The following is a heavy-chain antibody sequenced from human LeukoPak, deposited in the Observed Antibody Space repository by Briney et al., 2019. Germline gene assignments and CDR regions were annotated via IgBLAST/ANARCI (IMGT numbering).Heavy chain of an antibody. CDR2: ISDTGNT. D-gene: IGHD2-15*01. CDR3: AKAPVTTCRGAFCYPFDY. V-gene: IGHV3-23*01. CDR1: GFTLSSYA. J-gene: IGHJ4*02. Sequence: GGSLRLSCAASGFTLSSYAMSWVRQAPGKGLEWVSAISDTGNTNHADSVKGRFTISRDSSKNTLFLQMNRLRPEDAAVYYCAKAPVTTCRGAFCYPFDYWGLGTLVTVSS.